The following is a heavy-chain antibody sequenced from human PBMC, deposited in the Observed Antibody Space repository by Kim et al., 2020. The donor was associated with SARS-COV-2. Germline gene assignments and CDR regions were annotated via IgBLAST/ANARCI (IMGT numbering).Heavy chain of an antibody. CDR2: IRGSGGST. D-gene: IGHD3-9*01. CDR1: GFTFNSYA. J-gene: IGHJ1*01. Sequence: VGSLRLSCAVSGFTFNSYAMSWVRQAPGKGLEWVSTIRGSGGSTYYADSVKGRFTISRDNSKNTLYLQMNSLRAEDTAVYYCAKAQGYDIFTGYWFQHWG. CDR3: AKAQGYDIFTGYWFQH. V-gene: IGHV3-23*01.